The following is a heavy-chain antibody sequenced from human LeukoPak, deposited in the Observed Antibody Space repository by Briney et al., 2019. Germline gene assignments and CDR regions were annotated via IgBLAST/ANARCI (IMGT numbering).Heavy chain of an antibody. CDR2: IIHMFGTT. J-gene: IGHJ5*02. V-gene: IGHV1-69*13. CDR3: AISSSGYTYGYVSGWFDP. CDR1: GGTFNNYA. D-gene: IGHD5-18*01. Sequence: SVKVSCKTSGGTFNNYAISWVRQAPGQGLEWRGGIIHMFGTTNYAQKFQGRVTITADESTRTAWMELSSLRSEDTAVYYCAISSSGYTYGYVSGWFDPWGQGTLVTVSS.